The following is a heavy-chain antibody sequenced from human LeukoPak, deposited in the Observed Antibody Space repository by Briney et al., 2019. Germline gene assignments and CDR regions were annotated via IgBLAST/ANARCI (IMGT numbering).Heavy chain of an antibody. Sequence: ASVKVSCKASGYTFTGYYMHWVRQAPGQRLEWMGGINPNSGGTNYAQKFQGRVTMTRDTSISTAYMELSRLRSDDTAVYYCARDRGIAVAGTPSYYGMDVWGQGTTVTVPS. CDR1: GYTFTGYY. J-gene: IGHJ6*02. CDR3: ARDRGIAVAGTPSYYGMDV. CDR2: INPNSGGT. V-gene: IGHV1-2*02. D-gene: IGHD6-19*01.